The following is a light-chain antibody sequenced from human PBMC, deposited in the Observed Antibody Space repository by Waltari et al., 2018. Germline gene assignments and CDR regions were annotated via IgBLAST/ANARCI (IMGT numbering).Light chain of an antibody. J-gene: IGKJ2*01. CDR2: DAS. Sequence: EIVLTQSPATLSLSPGERATLSCRASQSVSTYLAWYQQKPGQAPRLLIYDASNRATVIPARFSGSGSGTDFTLTISSLEPEDFAVYYCQQRGNWPMYTFGQGTNLEIK. V-gene: IGKV3-11*01. CDR1: QSVSTY. CDR3: QQRGNWPMYT.